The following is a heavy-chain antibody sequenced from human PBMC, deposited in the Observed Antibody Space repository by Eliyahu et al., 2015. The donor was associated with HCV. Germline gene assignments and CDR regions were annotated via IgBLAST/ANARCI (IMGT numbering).Heavy chain of an antibody. V-gene: IGHV1-69*01. CDR3: ARPEAHGGADTRPDAFDI. D-gene: IGHD3-16*01. CDR2: IIPIFGTA. CDR1: GGTFSSYA. J-gene: IGHJ3*02. Sequence: QVQLVQSGAEVKKPGSSVKVSCKASGGTFSSYAISWVRQAPGQGLEWMGGIIPIFGTANYAQKFQGRVTITADESTSTAYMELSSLRSEDTAVYYCARPEAHGGADTRPDAFDIWGQGTMVTVFS.